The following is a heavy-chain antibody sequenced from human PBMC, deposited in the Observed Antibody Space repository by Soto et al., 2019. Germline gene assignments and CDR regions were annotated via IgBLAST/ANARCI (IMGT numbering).Heavy chain of an antibody. J-gene: IGHJ4*02. CDR3: AKLGHGSGYYYHY. Sequence: EVQLLESGGGLVQPGGSLRLSCAASGFTFSSYAMSWVRQAPGKGLEWVSAISGSGGSTYYADSVKGRFTISRDNSKNTLYLRMNSLRAEDTAVYYCAKLGHGSGYYYHYWGQGTLVTVSS. CDR1: GFTFSSYA. D-gene: IGHD3-3*01. V-gene: IGHV3-23*01. CDR2: ISGSGGST.